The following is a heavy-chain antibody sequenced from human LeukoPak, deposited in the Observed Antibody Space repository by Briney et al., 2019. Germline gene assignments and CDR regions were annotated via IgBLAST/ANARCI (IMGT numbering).Heavy chain of an antibody. J-gene: IGHJ4*02. CDR1: GFTFSSYA. CDR2: ISYDGSNK. CDR3: ARDGVDSSSSYFDY. D-gene: IGHD6-6*01. Sequence: GGSLRLSCAASGFTFSSYAMHWVRQAPGKGLEWVAVISYDGSNKYYADSVKGRFTISRDNSKNTLYLQMNSLRAEDTAVYYCARDGVDSSSSYFDYWGQGTLVTVSS. V-gene: IGHV3-30-3*01.